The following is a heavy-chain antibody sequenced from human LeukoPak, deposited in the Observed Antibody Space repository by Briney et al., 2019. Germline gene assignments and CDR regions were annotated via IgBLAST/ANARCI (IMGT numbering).Heavy chain of an antibody. V-gene: IGHV3-74*01. CDR1: GFTFSKNW. J-gene: IGHJ4*02. Sequence: PGGSLRLSCAASGFTFSKNWMHWVRQVPGEGLVWVSRINTDGSSTGYADSVKGRFTISRDNAKNTLYLQMSSLRAEDTAVYYCARENWYLDYWGQGTLVTVSS. D-gene: IGHD1-1*01. CDR3: ARENWYLDY. CDR2: INTDGSST.